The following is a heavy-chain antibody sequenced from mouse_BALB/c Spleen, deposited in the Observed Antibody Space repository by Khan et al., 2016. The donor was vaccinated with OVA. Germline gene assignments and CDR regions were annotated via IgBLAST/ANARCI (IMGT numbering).Heavy chain of an antibody. CDR3: ASGGYWYFDV. Sequence: QIQLVQSGPELKKPGETVKISCKASGYTFTNYGMNWVKQAPGKGLKWLGWINTYTGEPTYNDDFKGRFAFSLVTSASTAYLQINNLKNEDTATYFCASGGYWYFDVWGAGTTVTVSS. CDR1: GYTFTNYG. D-gene: IGHD1-1*02. J-gene: IGHJ1*01. CDR2: INTYTGEP. V-gene: IGHV9-3-1*01.